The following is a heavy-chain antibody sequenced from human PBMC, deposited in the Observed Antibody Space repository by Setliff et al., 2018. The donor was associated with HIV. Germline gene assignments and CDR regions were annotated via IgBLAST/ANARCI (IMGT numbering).Heavy chain of an antibody. CDR2: ISANNGST. D-gene: IGHD2-21*02. V-gene: IGHV1-18*01. Sequence: ASVKVSCKASGYTFTSYGLNWVRQAPGQGLAWMGWISANNGSTSYAQKFQGRVTMTRDTSTSTVYMDLSSLRSEDTAVYYCARQGNIVVVTSFDYWGQGTLVTVSS. J-gene: IGHJ4*02. CDR1: GYTFTSYG. CDR3: ARQGNIVVVTSFDY.